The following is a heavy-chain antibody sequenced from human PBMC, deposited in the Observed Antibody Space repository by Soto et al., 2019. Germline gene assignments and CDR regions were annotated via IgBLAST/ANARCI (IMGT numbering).Heavy chain of an antibody. J-gene: IGHJ5*02. Sequence: SKTPSLTCTVSGGSNSSSSYYCVRIRQPPGKGLEWIGSISYSGSTYYNPSLKSRVTISVDTSKNQFSLKLSSVTAEYTAVYSCARLLKTALAFLFDPWGQGTLVTVSS. CDR3: ARLLKTALAFLFDP. CDR2: ISYSGST. D-gene: IGHD2-21*02. CDR1: GGSNSSSSYY. V-gene: IGHV4-39*01.